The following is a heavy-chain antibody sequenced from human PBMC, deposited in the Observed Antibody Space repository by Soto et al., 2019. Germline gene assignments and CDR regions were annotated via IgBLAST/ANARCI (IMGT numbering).Heavy chain of an antibody. V-gene: IGHV1-46*01. CDR2: INPSDGST. J-gene: IGHJ3*01. Sequence: QVQLVQSGAEVKKPGASVKLSCKTSGYTLTSYYIHWVRQAPGQGLEWVAIINPSDGSTSTTQKFQGRVTVTRDMSTSTVYMDLSSLRSEDTAVYYCALNAFDFWGQGTMVTVSS. CDR1: GYTLTSYY. CDR3: ALNAFDF.